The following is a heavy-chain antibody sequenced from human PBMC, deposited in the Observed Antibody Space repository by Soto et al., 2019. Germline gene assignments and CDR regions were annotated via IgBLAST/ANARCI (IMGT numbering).Heavy chain of an antibody. Sequence: ASETLSLTCTVSGGSISSYYWSWIRQPPGKGLEWIGYIYYSGSTNYNPSLKSRVTISVDTSKNQFSLKLSSVTAADTAVYYCARGSGYNWFDPWGQGTLVTVSS. V-gene: IGHV4-59*01. CDR2: IYYSGST. CDR3: ARGSGYNWFDP. J-gene: IGHJ5*02. D-gene: IGHD7-27*01. CDR1: GGSISSYY.